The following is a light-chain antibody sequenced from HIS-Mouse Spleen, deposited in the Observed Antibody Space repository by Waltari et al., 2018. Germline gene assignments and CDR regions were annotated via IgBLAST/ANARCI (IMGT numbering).Light chain of an antibody. V-gene: IGLV1-47*01. Sequence: QSVLTQPPSASGTPGQRVTISCSGSSSNIGSNYVYWYQQLPGTAPKLLIYRNKQRPSGVPDRFSGSKSGTSAPLAISGLRSEDEADYYCAAWDDSLSGPVFGGGTKLTVL. J-gene: IGLJ3*02. CDR3: AAWDDSLSGPV. CDR1: SSNIGSNY. CDR2: RNK.